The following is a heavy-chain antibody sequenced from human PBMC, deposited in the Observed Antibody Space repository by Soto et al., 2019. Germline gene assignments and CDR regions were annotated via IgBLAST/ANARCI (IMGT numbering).Heavy chain of an antibody. D-gene: IGHD6-19*01. J-gene: IGHJ4*02. CDR3: ARAPEPDSGWFYYFDY. CDR2: IIPIFGTA. Sequence: QVQLVQSGAEVKKPGSSVKVSCKASGGTFSSYAISWVRQAPGQGLELMGGIIPIFGTANYAQKFQGRVTITADESTSTAYMELSSLRSEDTAVYYCARAPEPDSGWFYYFDYWGQGTLVTVSS. V-gene: IGHV1-69*01. CDR1: GGTFSSYA.